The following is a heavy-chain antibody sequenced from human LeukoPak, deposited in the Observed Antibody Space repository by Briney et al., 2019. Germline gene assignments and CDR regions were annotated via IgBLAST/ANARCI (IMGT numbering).Heavy chain of an antibody. CDR3: ARGSNRFTYTSSWYNMYFDY. J-gene: IGHJ4*02. CDR2: VYSSGST. D-gene: IGHD6-13*01. Sequence: PSETLSLTCTVSGASISSGDFFWSWIRQPAGKGLEWIGRVYSSGSTNYNPSLESRVTISLDTSKNQFSLKLNSVTAADTAVYYCARGSNRFTYTSSWYNMYFDYWGQGTLVTVSS. V-gene: IGHV4-61*02. CDR1: GASISSGDFF.